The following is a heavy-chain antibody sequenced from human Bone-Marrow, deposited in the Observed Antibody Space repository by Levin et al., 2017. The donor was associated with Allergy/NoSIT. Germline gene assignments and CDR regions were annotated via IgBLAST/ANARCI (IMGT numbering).Heavy chain of an antibody. CDR3: ARGDWGHGGGDSFDI. D-gene: IGHD4-23*01. V-gene: IGHV3-7*01. CDR2: IKQDGTDR. J-gene: IGHJ3*02. Sequence: PGGSLRLSCEGSGFTFSNAWMSWVRQAPGKGLEWVANIKQDGTDRYYVNSVKGRFTISRDNAKNSVFLQMSSLRVDDTAVYYCARGDWGHGGGDSFDIWGQGTTVTVSS. CDR1: GFTFSNAW.